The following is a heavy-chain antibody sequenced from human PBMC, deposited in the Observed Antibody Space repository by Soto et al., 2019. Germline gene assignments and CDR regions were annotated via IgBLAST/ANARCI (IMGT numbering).Heavy chain of an antibody. J-gene: IGHJ4*02. CDR3: ARERTAMVTTPTNCFDY. D-gene: IGHD5-18*01. CDR2: IIPIFVTA. V-gene: IGHV1-69*13. CDR1: GCTFSIYA. Sequence: GASVKVSCKASGCTFSIYAISWVGQAPGQGLEWMGGIIPIFVTANYAQKFQGRVTITADQYTTTAYMELSSLRSENTAVYYCARERTAMVTTPTNCFDYWGQGTLVTVS.